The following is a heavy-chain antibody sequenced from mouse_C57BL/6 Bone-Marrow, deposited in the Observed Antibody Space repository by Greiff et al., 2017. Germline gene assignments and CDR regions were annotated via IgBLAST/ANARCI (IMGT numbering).Heavy chain of an antibody. J-gene: IGHJ3*01. CDR2: IYPENGGT. CDR3: RTFWFAY. CDR1: GFNINDDY. V-gene: IGHV14-4*01. Sequence: EVQLQQSGAELVRPGASVQLSCTASGFNINDDYMHWVKQRPEQGLEWIGWIYPENGGTEYASKFPGTATITADTSSNTAYLQLSSLTSEDTAVYYGRTFWFAYWGQGTLVTVSA.